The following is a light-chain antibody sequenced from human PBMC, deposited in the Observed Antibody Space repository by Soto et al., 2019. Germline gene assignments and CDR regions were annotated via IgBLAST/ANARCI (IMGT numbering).Light chain of an antibody. Sequence: QSALTQPASVSGSPGQSITISCTGTSSDVGGYNYVSWYQQHPGKAPKLMIYDVSNRPSGVSNRFSGSKSGNTASLTSSGLQAEDEADYYCSSYTSRSTWVFGGGTKLTVL. CDR1: SSDVGGYNY. J-gene: IGLJ3*02. CDR3: SSYTSRSTWV. V-gene: IGLV2-14*03. CDR2: DVS.